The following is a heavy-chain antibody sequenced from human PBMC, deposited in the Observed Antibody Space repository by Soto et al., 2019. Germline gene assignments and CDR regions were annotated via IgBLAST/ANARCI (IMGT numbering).Heavy chain of an antibody. CDR3: ARMRIAARQNTYYYYGMDV. J-gene: IGHJ6*02. CDR2: IYYSGST. D-gene: IGHD6-6*01. CDR1: GGSVSSGSYY. Sequence: QMQLQESGPGLVKPSETLSLTCTVSGGSVSSGSYYWSWIRQPPGKGLACIGDIYYSGSTNYNPSLKSRVTISVDQSKNKFSLTLTSVTAAATAVYYCARMRIAARQNTYYYYGMDVWGQGTTVTVSS. V-gene: IGHV4-61*01.